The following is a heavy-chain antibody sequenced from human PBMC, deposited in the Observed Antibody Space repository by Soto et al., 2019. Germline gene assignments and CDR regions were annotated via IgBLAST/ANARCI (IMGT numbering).Heavy chain of an antibody. Sequence: SETLSLTCAVYGGSFSGYYWSWIRQPPGKGLEWIGEINHSGSTNYNPSLKSRVTISVDTSKNQFSLKLSSVTAADTAVYYCARSVVVVAATAYGDSNYYYYGMDVWGQGTTVTVSS. CDR1: GGSFSGYY. CDR2: INHSGST. J-gene: IGHJ6*02. V-gene: IGHV4-34*01. D-gene: IGHD2-15*01. CDR3: ARSVVVVAATAYGDSNYYYYGMDV.